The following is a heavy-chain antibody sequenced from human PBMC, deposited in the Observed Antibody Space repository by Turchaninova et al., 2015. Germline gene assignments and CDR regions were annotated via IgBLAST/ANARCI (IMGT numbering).Heavy chain of an antibody. CDR1: GFTFRNCA. D-gene: IGHD3-22*01. V-gene: IGHV3-23*04. J-gene: IGHJ4*02. Sequence: EVELVESGGGSVQPGGALGSPGGGSGFTFRNCAMSWVRQAPGKGLEWVSAISVSVGYTYYADSVKGRFTVSRDNSKNTLYLQMNGLRAEDTAVYYCAKAWEYTMTLGGDYWGQGTLVTVSS. CDR3: AKAWEYTMTLGGDY. CDR2: ISVSVGYT.